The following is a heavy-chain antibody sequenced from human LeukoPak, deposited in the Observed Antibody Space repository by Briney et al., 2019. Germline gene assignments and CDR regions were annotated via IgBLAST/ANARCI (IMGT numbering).Heavy chain of an antibody. D-gene: IGHD2-2*01. Sequence: SETLSLTCAVYGGSFSGYYWSWIRQPPGKGLEWIGEINHSGSTNYNPSLKSRVTISVDTSKNQFSLKLSSVTAADTAVYYCARALRGSTSRMFDPWGQGTLVTVSS. CDR3: ARALRGSTSRMFDP. CDR1: GGSFSGYY. V-gene: IGHV4-34*01. CDR2: INHSGST. J-gene: IGHJ5*02.